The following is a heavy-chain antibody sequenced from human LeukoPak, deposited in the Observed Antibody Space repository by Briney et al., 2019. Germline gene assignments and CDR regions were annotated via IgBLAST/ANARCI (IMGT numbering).Heavy chain of an antibody. Sequence: GESLKISCKVSGYTFTNYWVGWVCQKAGEGLEWMGIINPGNSDTRYSPSLQGQVTISVDKSISTAYLQWSSLKTSDTAMCYCARLLNGGSVDYWGQGTLVTVSS. D-gene: IGHD2-8*01. CDR2: INPGNSDT. CDR3: ARLLNGGSVDY. V-gene: IGHV5-51*01. CDR1: GYTFTNYW. J-gene: IGHJ4*02.